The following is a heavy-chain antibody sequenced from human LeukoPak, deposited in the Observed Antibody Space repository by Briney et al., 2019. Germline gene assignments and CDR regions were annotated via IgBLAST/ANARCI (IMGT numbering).Heavy chain of an antibody. CDR1: GFSLRTRGVG. CDR2: IYWNDDK. CDR3: AHRKSGGYFDY. V-gene: IGHV2-5*01. Sequence: SGPTLVKPTQTLALTCTFSGFSLRTRGVGVGWIRQPPGKALEWSALIYWNDDKRYSPSLRNRLTITKDTSKNQVVLTMTNMDPVDAATYYCAHRKSGGYFDYWGQGNRVIVSS. J-gene: IGHJ4*02. D-gene: IGHD3-10*01.